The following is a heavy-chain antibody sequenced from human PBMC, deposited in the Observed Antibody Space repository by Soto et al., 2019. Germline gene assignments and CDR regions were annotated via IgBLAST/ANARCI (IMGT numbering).Heavy chain of an antibody. D-gene: IGHD6-13*01. CDR3: AGVSLAAAGTPIDY. Sequence: QVQLQESGPGLVKPSETLSLTCTVSGGSISSYYWSWIRQPPGKGLEWIGYIYYSGTTNYNPSLKSQVTISVDTSKNQFSLRLSSVTAADTAVYYCAGVSLAAAGTPIDYWGQGTLVTVSS. J-gene: IGHJ4*02. CDR1: GGSISSYY. CDR2: IYYSGTT. V-gene: IGHV4-59*01.